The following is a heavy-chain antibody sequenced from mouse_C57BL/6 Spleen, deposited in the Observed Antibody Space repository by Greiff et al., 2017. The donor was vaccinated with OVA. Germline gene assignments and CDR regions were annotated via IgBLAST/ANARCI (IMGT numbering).Heavy chain of an antibody. Sequence: VQLQQSGAELVRPGASVKLSCTASGFNIKDDYMHWVKQRPEQGLEWIGWIDPENGDTEYASKFQGKATITADTSSNTAYLQLSSLTSEDTAVYYCTPYGSSSYWGQGTTLTVSS. CDR2: IDPENGDT. D-gene: IGHD1-1*01. V-gene: IGHV14-4*01. CDR3: TPYGSSSY. CDR1: GFNIKDDY. J-gene: IGHJ2*01.